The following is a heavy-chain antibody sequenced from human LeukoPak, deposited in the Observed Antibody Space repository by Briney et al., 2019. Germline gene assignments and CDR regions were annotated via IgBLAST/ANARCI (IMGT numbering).Heavy chain of an antibody. CDR2: INPNSGGT. D-gene: IGHD3-22*01. CDR1: GYTFTGYY. Sequence: ATVEVSCKASGYTFTGYYMHWVRQAPGQGLEWMGWINPNSGGTNYAQKFQGRVTMTRDTSISTAYMELSRLRSDDTAVYYCAREDYYDSSGYPGGYWGQGTLVTVSS. V-gene: IGHV1-2*02. CDR3: AREDYYDSSGYPGGY. J-gene: IGHJ4*02.